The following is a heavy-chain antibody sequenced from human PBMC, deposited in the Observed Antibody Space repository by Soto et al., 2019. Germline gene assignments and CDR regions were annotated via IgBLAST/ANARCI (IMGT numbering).Heavy chain of an antibody. CDR3: ARDRGCDGMDV. CDR2: IYYSGRT. Sequence: QVQLQESGPGLVKPSETLSLPCTVSGGSISSYYWSWIRQPPGKGLEWIGYIYYSGRTNYNPSLKRRVPLSVDTSKNQFSLKLSSVTAADTAVYYCARDRGCDGMDVWGQGTTVTVSS. CDR1: GGSISSYY. J-gene: IGHJ6*02. D-gene: IGHD3-16*01. V-gene: IGHV4-59*01.